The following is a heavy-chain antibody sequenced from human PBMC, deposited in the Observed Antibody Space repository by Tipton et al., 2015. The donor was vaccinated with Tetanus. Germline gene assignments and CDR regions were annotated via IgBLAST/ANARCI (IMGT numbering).Heavy chain of an antibody. J-gene: IGHJ2*01. CDR1: GDSVSSGSYY. D-gene: IGHD4-17*01. CDR3: ARRLRTYWYFDL. V-gene: IGHV4-61*01. Sequence: TLSLTCTVSGDSVSSGSYYWSWIRQPPGKGLEWIGYIYYSGSTNYNPSLKSRVTISVDTSKNQFSLKLSSVTAADTAVYYCARRLRTYWYFDLWGRGTLVTVSS. CDR2: IYYSGST.